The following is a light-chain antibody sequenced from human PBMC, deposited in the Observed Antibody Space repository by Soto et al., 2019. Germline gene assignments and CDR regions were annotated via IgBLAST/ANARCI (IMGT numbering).Light chain of an antibody. J-gene: IGKJ5*01. V-gene: IGKV3-11*01. CDR1: QSVSSY. Sequence: EIVLTQFPCTFSLSPGERATLSCRASQSVSSYLAWYQQKPGQAPRLLIYDASNRATGIPARFSGSGSGTDFSLTISSLEPEDFAVYYCQQRSNWPLITFGQGTRLEI. CDR3: QQRSNWPLIT. CDR2: DAS.